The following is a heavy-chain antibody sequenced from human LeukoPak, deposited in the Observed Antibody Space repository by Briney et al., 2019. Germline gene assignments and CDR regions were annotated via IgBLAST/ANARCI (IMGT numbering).Heavy chain of an antibody. J-gene: IGHJ4*02. Sequence: ASVKVSCKASGYTFTSYGISWVRQAPGQGLEWMGWISAYNGNTNYAQKLQGRVTMTTDASTSTAYMELRSLRSDDTAVYYCARDGVDIVATLIRYDYCGQGTLVTVSS. D-gene: IGHD5-12*01. CDR2: ISAYNGNT. CDR3: ARDGVDIVATLIRYDY. V-gene: IGHV1-18*01. CDR1: GYTFTSYG.